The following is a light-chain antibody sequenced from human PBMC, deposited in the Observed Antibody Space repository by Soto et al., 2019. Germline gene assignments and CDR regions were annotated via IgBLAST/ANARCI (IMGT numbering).Light chain of an antibody. V-gene: IGKV3D-7*01. CDR3: LQDKHFPIT. J-gene: IGKJ5*01. CDR2: GAS. CDR1: QSIGSSY. Sequence: PGEGATLSCRASQSIGSSYLSWYQQKPGQAPRLVIYGASTRSTGIPARFSGSVRVSGTDFTLTISSLHPEDFAVYNCLQDKHFPITFGQGTRLEIK.